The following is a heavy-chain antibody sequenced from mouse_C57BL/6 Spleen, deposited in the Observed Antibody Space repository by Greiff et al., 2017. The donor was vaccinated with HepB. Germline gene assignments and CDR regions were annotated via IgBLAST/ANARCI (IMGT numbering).Heavy chain of an antibody. CDR3: ARRGYYGSRYYAMDY. V-gene: IGHV1-26*01. CDR2: INPNNGGT. Sequence: VQLQQSGPELVKPGASVKISCKASGYTFTDYYMNWVKQSHGKSLEWIGDINPNNGGTSYNQKFKGKATLTVDKSSSTAYMELRSLTSEDSAVYYCARRGYYGSRYYAMDYWGQGTSVTVSS. D-gene: IGHD1-1*01. CDR1: GYTFTDYY. J-gene: IGHJ4*01.